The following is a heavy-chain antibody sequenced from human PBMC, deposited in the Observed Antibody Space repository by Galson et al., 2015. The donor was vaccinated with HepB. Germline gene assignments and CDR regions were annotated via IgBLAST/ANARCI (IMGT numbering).Heavy chain of an antibody. Sequence: SVKVSCKASGGAFSSYTISWVRQAPGQGLEWMGRIIPILDIANYAQKFQGRVTLTADKSTSTAYMELSSLRSEDTAVYYCARVSEYSSGWYDYWGQGTLVTVSS. CDR3: ARVSEYSSGWYDY. J-gene: IGHJ4*02. D-gene: IGHD6-19*01. CDR1: GGAFSSYT. V-gene: IGHV1-69*02. CDR2: IIPILDIA.